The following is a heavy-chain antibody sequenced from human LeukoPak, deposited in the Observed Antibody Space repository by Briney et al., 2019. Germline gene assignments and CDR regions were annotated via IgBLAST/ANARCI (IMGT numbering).Heavy chain of an antibody. J-gene: IGHJ6*02. V-gene: IGHV1-69*13. CDR3: ARDGYCSGGSCRRYYYYYYGMDV. CDR2: IIPIFGTA. Sequence: SVNVSCKASGGTFSSYAISWVRQAPGQGLEWMGGIIPIFGTANYAQKFQGRVTITADESTSTAYMELSSLRSEDTAVYYCARDGYCSGGSCRRYYYYYYGMDVWGQGTTVTVSS. D-gene: IGHD2-15*01. CDR1: GGTFSSYA.